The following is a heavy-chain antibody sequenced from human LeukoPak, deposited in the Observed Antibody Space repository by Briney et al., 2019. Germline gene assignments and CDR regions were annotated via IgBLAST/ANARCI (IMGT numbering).Heavy chain of an antibody. CDR2: INAGNGNT. V-gene: IGHV1-3*01. D-gene: IGHD3-9*01. CDR3: ARRSGEPGYMWFDP. Sequence: ASVKVSCKASGYIFTSYAMHWVRQAPGQRLEWMGWINAGNGNTKYSQKFQGRVTITRDTSASTAYMELSSLRSEDTAVYYCARRSGEPGYMWFDPWGQGTLVTVSS. J-gene: IGHJ5*02. CDR1: GYIFTSYA.